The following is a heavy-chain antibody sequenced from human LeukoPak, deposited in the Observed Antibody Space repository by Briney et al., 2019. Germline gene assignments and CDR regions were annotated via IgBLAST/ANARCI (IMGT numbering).Heavy chain of an antibody. CDR2: ISGNGGRT. V-gene: IGHV3-23*01. CDR1: GFTVNNYA. CDR3: AKEQTSSGYFDY. J-gene: IGHJ4*02. D-gene: IGHD3-10*01. Sequence: EGSLRFSCAASGFTVNNYAMSWVRQAPGKGLEWVAAISGNGGRTYYRDSVKGRFTISRDNPKNTLYLLMNSLSAEDTALYYCAKEQTSSGYFDYWGQGTLVTVSS.